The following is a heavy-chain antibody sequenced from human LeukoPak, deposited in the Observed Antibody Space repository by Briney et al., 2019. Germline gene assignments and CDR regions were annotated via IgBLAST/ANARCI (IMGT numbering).Heavy chain of an antibody. Sequence: SETLSLTCTVSGGSISGSSYYWGWIRQPPGKGLEWIGSIHYSGSTNYNPSLKSRVTISVDTSKNQFSLKLSSVTAADTAVYYCAREARLRLGGFFDSWGQGTLVTVSS. J-gene: IGHJ4*02. V-gene: IGHV4-39*07. D-gene: IGHD5-12*01. CDR2: IHYSGST. CDR3: AREARLRLGGFFDS. CDR1: GGSISGSSYY.